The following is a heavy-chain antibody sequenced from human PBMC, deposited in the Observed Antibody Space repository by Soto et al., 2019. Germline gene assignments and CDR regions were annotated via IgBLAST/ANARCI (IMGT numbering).Heavy chain of an antibody. CDR2: VYHSGST. D-gene: IGHD3-22*01. V-gene: IGHV4-39*01. CDR1: GGSVSSSSYY. CDR3: ARFPLYDSSGYYLDY. Sequence: NPSXTLSLTCTVSGGSVSSSSYYWGLVRQPPGTGLEWIGSVYHSGSTNYTPPLESRVTIPVDKSKNHFPLKLMSLSAPDTAVYYCARFPLYDSSGYYLDYWGQETLVTVSS. J-gene: IGHJ4*02.